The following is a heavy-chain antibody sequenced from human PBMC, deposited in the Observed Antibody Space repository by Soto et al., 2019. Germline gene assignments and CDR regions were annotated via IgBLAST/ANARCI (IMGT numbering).Heavy chain of an antibody. CDR2: INHSGST. Sequence: PSETLSLTCAVYGGSFSSYYWSWIRQPPGKGLEWIGEINHSGSTNYNPSLKSRVTISVDTSKNQFSLKLSSVTAADTAVYYCARGRRRYCSGGSCYLPEAFDIWGQGTMVTVSS. CDR1: GGSFSSYY. D-gene: IGHD2-15*01. J-gene: IGHJ3*02. V-gene: IGHV4-34*01. CDR3: ARGRRRYCSGGSCYLPEAFDI.